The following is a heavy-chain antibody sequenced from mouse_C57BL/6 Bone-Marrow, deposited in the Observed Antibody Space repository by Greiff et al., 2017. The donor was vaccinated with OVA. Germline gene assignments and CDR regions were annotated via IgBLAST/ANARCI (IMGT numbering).Heavy chain of an antibody. CDR1: GYTFTEYT. CDR2: FYPGSGSI. D-gene: IGHD2-4*01. J-gene: IGHJ2*01. V-gene: IGHV1-62-2*01. Sequence: QVQLKESGAELVKPGASVKLSCKASGYTFTEYTIHWVKQRSGQGLEWIGWFYPGSGSIKYNEKFKDKATLTADKSSSTVYMELSRLTSEDSAVYFCARHEGGYDYDGYYFDYWGQGTTLTVSS. CDR3: ARHEGGYDYDGYYFDY.